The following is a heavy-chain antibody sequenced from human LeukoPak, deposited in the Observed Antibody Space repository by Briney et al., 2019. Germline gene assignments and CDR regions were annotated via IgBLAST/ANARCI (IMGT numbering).Heavy chain of an antibody. D-gene: IGHD6-19*01. Sequence: SVKVSCKASGGTFSSYAISWVRQAPGQGLEWMGGIIPIFGTANYAQKFQGRVTITTDESTSTAYMELSSLRSEDTALYYCAKALNPGIAVAGPFDYWGQGTLVTVSS. CDR3: AKALNPGIAVAGPFDY. J-gene: IGHJ4*02. V-gene: IGHV1-69*05. CDR1: GGTFSSYA. CDR2: IIPIFGTA.